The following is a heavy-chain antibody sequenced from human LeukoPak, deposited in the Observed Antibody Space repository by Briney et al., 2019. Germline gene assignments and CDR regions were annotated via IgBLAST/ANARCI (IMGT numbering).Heavy chain of an antibody. CDR1: GYTFTSYG. V-gene: IGHV1-18*01. D-gene: IGHD6-13*01. J-gene: IGHJ6*02. CDR2: ISAYNGNT. CDR3: ASPLRHSSSWSSDYGMDV. Sequence: ASVKVSCKASGYTFTSYGISWVRQAPGQGLEWMGWISAYNGNTNYAQKLQGRVTMTTDTSTSTAYMELRSLRSDDTAVYYCASPLRHSSSWSSDYGMDVWGQGTTVTVSS.